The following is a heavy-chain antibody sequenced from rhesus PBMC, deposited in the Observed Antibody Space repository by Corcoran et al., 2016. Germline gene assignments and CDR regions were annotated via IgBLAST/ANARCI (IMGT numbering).Heavy chain of an antibody. CDR3: ARQGYTDHLGGLDS. CDR1: CCSISGFHN. D-gene: IGHD2-39*02. CDR2: VYGNSAST. Sequence: QVQLQASGPGLVKPSETLSLTCPVSCCSISGFHNWNCIRQAPWRGMEWIGGVYGNSASTNYKPSLKSRVTISKDTSKNQFSLRLTSVTAADTAVYYCARQGYTDHLGGLDSWGQGVVVTVSS. V-gene: IGHV4-143*01. J-gene: IGHJ6*01.